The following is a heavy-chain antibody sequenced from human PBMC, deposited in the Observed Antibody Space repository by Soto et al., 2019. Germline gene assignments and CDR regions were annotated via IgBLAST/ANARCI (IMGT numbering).Heavy chain of an antibody. CDR3: AAVPAATPDYYYYGMDV. Sequence: PXESLVISLKGSGYSFNSCWICLVRQMPGKGLEWMGIIYPGDSDTRYSPSFQGQVTISADKSISTAYLQWSSLKASDTAMYYCAAVPAATPDYYYYGMDVWGQGTTVTVSS. J-gene: IGHJ6*02. CDR1: GYSFNSCW. D-gene: IGHD2-2*02. CDR2: IYPGDSDT. V-gene: IGHV5-51*01.